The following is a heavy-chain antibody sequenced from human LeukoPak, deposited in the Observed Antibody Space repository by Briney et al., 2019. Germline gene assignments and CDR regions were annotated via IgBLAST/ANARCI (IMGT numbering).Heavy chain of an antibody. CDR2: IYPRDGST. V-gene: IGHV1-46*01. CDR1: X. J-gene: IGHJ4*02. CDR3: ARDQEGFDY. Sequence: XIXXXXQAPGQGLEWMGMIYPRDGSTSYAQKFQGRVTVTRDTSTSTVHMELSGLRSEDTAVYYCARDQEGFDYWCQGTLVTVSS.